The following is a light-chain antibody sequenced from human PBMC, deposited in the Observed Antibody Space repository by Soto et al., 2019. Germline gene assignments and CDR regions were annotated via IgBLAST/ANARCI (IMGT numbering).Light chain of an antibody. CDR1: LSVSVY. CDR2: DAS. V-gene: IGKV3-11*01. Sequence: VVLTQSPATLSFSPGERATLSCRTSLSVSVYLDWYQQKPGQAPRLLISDASNRATGIPARFSGSGSGTDFTLTIGSLEPEDFAVYYCHQRQYWPPITFGQGTRLEIK. CDR3: HQRQYWPPIT. J-gene: IGKJ5*01.